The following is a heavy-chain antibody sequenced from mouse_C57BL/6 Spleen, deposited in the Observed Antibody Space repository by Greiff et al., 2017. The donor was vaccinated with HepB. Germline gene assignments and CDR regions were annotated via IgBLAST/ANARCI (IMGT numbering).Heavy chain of an antibody. J-gene: IGHJ1*03. Sequence: EVHLVESGGGLVKPGGSLKLSCAASGFTFSSYAMSWVRQTPEKRLEWVATISDGGSYTYYPDNVKGRFTISRDNAKNNLYLQMSHLKSEDTAMYYCARDNYGNFEGYFDVWGTGTTVTVSS. CDR1: GFTFSSYA. V-gene: IGHV5-4*01. CDR2: ISDGGSYT. CDR3: ARDNYGNFEGYFDV. D-gene: IGHD2-1*01.